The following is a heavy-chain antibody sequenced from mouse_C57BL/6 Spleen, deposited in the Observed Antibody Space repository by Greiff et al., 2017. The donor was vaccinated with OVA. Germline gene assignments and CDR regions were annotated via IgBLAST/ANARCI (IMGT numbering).Heavy chain of an antibody. D-gene: IGHD1-1*01. J-gene: IGHJ2*01. CDR2: IYPGSGNT. CDR3: ARSLIDYYGSSSDY. Sequence: QVQLKESGAELVRPGASVKLSCKASGYTFTDYYINWVKQRPGQGLEWIARIYPGSGNTYYNEKFKGKATLTAEKSSSTAYLQLSSLTSEDSAVYFCARSLIDYYGSSSDYWGQGTTLTVSS. CDR1: GYTFTDYY. V-gene: IGHV1-76*01.